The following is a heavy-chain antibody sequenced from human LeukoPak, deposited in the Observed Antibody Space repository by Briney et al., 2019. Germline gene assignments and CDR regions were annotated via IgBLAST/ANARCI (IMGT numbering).Heavy chain of an antibody. D-gene: IGHD2-2*01. J-gene: IGHJ4*02. CDR2: INPNSGGT. Sequence: GASVKVSCKASGYTFTTFFMHWVRQAPGQGLEWMGWINPNSGGTNYAQKFQGRVTMTRDTSISTAYMELSRLRSDDTAVYYCARDPLGYCSSTSCDTNVDYWGQGTLVTVSS. CDR1: GYTFTTFF. CDR3: ARDPLGYCSSTSCDTNVDY. V-gene: IGHV1-2*02.